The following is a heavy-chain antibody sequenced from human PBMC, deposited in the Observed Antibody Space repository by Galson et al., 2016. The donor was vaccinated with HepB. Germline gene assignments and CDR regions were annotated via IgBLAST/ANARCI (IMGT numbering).Heavy chain of an antibody. CDR1: GFAFSNYW. J-gene: IGHJ6*02. Sequence: LRLSCAASGFAFSNYWMHWVRQVPGKGLVWVPRINGAGSSTNYADSAKGRFTISRDNAKNTLYLQMNSLRVEDAAVYYCAILSVDVVLVMNGVDVWGQGTTVTVSS. CDR3: AILSVDVVLVMNGVDV. D-gene: IGHD5-12*01. V-gene: IGHV3-74*01. CDR2: INGAGSST.